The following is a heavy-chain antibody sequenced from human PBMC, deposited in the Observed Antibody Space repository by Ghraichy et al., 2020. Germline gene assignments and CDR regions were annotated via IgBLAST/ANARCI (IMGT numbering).Heavy chain of an antibody. CDR1: GFSFSNHA. D-gene: IGHD1-1*01. V-gene: IGHV3-23*01. Sequence: GVLRLSCAASGFSFSNHAMTWVRQAPGKGLEWVSIIRGGGGVTFYADSVEGRFTISRDNSKNTLYLQMNSLRAEDTAVYYCAKTMASFGNDGLNVWGQGTTVTVSS. CDR3: AKTMASFGNDGLNV. CDR2: IRGGGGVT. J-gene: IGHJ6*02.